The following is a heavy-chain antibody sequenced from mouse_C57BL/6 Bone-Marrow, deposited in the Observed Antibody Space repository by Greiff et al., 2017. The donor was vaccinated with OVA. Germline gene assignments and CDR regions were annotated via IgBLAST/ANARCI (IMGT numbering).Heavy chain of an antibody. Sequence: QVQLQQPGAELVMPGASVKLSCKASGYTFTSYWMHWVKQRPGQGLEWIGEIDPSDSYTTYNQKFKGKSTLTVDKSSSTAYMQLSSLTSEDSAVYYCAREGNWDGYFDYWGQGTTLTVSS. CDR1: GYTFTSYW. J-gene: IGHJ2*01. V-gene: IGHV1-69*01. CDR2: IDPSDSYT. D-gene: IGHD4-1*01. CDR3: AREGNWDGYFDY.